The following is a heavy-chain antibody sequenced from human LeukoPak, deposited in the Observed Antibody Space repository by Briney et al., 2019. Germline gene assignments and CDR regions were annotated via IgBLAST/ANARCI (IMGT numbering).Heavy chain of an antibody. V-gene: IGHV4-59*01. Sequence: SETLSLTCTVSGGSISNYFWSWIRQPPGKGLEWIGYIYYSGSTNYNPSLKSRVTISVDTSKNQFSLKLSSVTAADTAVYYCAISPRYSSGWPFDYWGQGTLVTVSS. CDR1: GGSISNYF. J-gene: IGHJ4*02. CDR3: AISPRYSSGWPFDY. D-gene: IGHD6-19*01. CDR2: IYYSGST.